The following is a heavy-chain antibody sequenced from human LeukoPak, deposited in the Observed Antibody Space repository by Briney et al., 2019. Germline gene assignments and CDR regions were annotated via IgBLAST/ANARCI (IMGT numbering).Heavy chain of an antibody. CDR3: ARASVWLRLEGYYFDY. V-gene: IGHV4-59*01. Sequence: SETLSLTCTVSGGSISSYYWSWIRQPPGKGLEWIGYIYYSGSTNYNPSLKSRVTISVDTSKNQFSLKLSSVTAADTAVYYCARASVWLRLEGYYFDYWGQGTLVTISS. CDR2: IYYSGST. J-gene: IGHJ4*02. CDR1: GGSISSYY. D-gene: IGHD5-12*01.